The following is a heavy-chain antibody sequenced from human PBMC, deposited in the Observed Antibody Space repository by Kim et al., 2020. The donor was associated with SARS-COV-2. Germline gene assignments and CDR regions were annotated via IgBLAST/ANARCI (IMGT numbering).Heavy chain of an antibody. CDR2: IKHDGSTT. CDR3: VRDLEWLLYDY. CDR1: GFTFSSYW. Sequence: GGSLRLSCAASGFTFSSYWMHWVRQAPGKGLVWVSRIKHDGSTTAYADSVQGRFTISRDNAENTLYLQMNSLSAEDTAVYYCVRDLEWLLYDYWGQGTLV. D-gene: IGHD3-3*01. J-gene: IGHJ4*02. V-gene: IGHV3-74*01.